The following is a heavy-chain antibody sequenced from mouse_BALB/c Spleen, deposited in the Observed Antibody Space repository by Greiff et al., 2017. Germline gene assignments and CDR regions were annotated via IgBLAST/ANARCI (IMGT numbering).Heavy chain of an antibody. CDR3: AREVIGAY. D-gene: IGHD2-2*01. V-gene: IGHV5-6-5*01. CDR2: ISSGGST. Sequence: EVMLVESGGGLVKPGGSLKLSCAASGFTFSSYAMSWVRQTPDKRLEWVASISSGGSTYYPDSVKGRFTISRDNARNILYLQMSSLRSEDTAMYYCAREVIGAYWGQGTLVTVSA. CDR1: GFTFSSYA. J-gene: IGHJ3*01.